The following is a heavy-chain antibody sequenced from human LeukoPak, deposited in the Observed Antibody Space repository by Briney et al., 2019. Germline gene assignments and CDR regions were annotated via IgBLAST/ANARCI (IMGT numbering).Heavy chain of an antibody. V-gene: IGHV1-8*01. J-gene: IGHJ6*02. CDR3: ARVYWGSFLFYYYGMDV. CDR2: MNPNSGNT. D-gene: IGHD7-27*01. Sequence: GASVTVSCKASGYTFTSYDINWVRQATGQGLAWMGWMNPNSGNTGYAQKFQGRVTMTRNTSISTAYMELSSLRSEDTAVYYCARVYWGSFLFYYYGMDVWGQGTTVTVSS. CDR1: GYTFTSYD.